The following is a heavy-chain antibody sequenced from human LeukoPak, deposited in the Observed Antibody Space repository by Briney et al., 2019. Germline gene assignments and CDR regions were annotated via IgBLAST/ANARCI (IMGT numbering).Heavy chain of an antibody. Sequence: SQTLSLTCTVSGGSISSGGYYWSWIRQHPGKGLEWIGYIYYSGSTYYNPSLKSRVTISVDTSKNQFSLKLSSVTAADTAVYYCARDILDYYGSGRVRGRYFDYWGQGTLVTVPS. V-gene: IGHV4-31*03. D-gene: IGHD3-10*01. J-gene: IGHJ4*02. CDR3: ARDILDYYGSGRVRGRYFDY. CDR1: GGSISSGGYY. CDR2: IYYSGST.